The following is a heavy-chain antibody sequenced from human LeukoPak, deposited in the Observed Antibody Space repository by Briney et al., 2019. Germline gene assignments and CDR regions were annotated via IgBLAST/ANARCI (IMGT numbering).Heavy chain of an antibody. CDR1: GLSFDEYA. CDR2: ISWDGRST. D-gene: IGHD2-2*01. J-gene: IGHJ4*02. Sequence: PGGSLRLSCAASGLSFDEYAMHWVRQAPGKGLEWVSLISWDGRSTYYADPVKGRFTISRDNSKNFLDLQMNSLKTEDTALYYCTKDRYCTTTSCPFDYWGQGTLVTVSS. V-gene: IGHV3-43*02. CDR3: TKDRYCTTTSCPFDY.